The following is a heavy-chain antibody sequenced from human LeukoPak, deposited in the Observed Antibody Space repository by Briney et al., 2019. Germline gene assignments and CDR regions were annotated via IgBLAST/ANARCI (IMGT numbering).Heavy chain of an antibody. Sequence: GGSLRLSCTVSGFTVSSNSMSWVRQAPGKGLEWVSFIYSGSTHYSDSVKGRFTISRDNSKNTLYLQMNSLRAEDTAVYYCSRRAGAYSHPYDYWGQGTLVTVSS. CDR1: GFTVSSNS. J-gene: IGHJ4*02. CDR3: SRRAGAYSHPYDY. V-gene: IGHV3-53*01. CDR2: IYSGST. D-gene: IGHD4/OR15-4a*01.